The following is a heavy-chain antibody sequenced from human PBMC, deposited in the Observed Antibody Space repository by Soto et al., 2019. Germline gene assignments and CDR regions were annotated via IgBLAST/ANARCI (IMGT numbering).Heavy chain of an antibody. CDR3: ARAGTGSPFDY. J-gene: IGHJ4*02. D-gene: IGHD1-26*01. CDR1: GFTFSSYW. V-gene: IGHV3-74*01. Sequence: GGSLRLSCAASGFTFSSYWMHRVRQAPGKGLVWVSRINSDGSSTSYADSVKGRFTISRDNAKNTLYLQMNSLRAEDTAVYYCARAGTGSPFDYWGQGTLVTVSS. CDR2: INSDGSST.